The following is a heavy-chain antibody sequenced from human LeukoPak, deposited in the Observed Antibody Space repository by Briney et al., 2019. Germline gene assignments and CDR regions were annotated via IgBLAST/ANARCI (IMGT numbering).Heavy chain of an antibody. CDR1: GGSISSYY. Sequence: SETLSLTCTVSGGSISSYYWSWIRQPPGKGLEWIGYIYYSGSTNYNPSLKSRVTISVDTSKNQFSLKLSSVTAADTAVYYCARGAYSSSWYYFDYWGQGTLVTVSS. CDR3: ARGAYSSSWYYFDY. J-gene: IGHJ4*02. CDR2: IYYSGST. V-gene: IGHV4-59*12. D-gene: IGHD6-13*01.